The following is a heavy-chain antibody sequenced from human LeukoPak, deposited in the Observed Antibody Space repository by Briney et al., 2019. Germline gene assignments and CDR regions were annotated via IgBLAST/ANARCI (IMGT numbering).Heavy chain of an antibody. D-gene: IGHD6-19*01. J-gene: IGHJ4*02. Sequence: PGGSLRLSXAASGFTFSSYSMNWVRQAPGKGLEWVSSISSSSSYIYYADSVKGRFTISRDNAKNSLYLQMNSLRAEDTAVYYCARGYYSSGWYLFDYWGQGTLVTVSS. CDR2: ISSSSSYI. CDR1: GFTFSSYS. CDR3: ARGYYSSGWYLFDY. V-gene: IGHV3-21*01.